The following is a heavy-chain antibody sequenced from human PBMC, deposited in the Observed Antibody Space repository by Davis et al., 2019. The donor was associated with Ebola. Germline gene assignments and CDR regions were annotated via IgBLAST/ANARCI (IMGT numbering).Heavy chain of an antibody. CDR2: ISSSGSTI. V-gene: IGHV3-11*01. CDR1: GFTFSDYY. D-gene: IGHD3-3*01. CDR3: ARDRAIFGVVMTNWFDP. J-gene: IGHJ5*02. Sequence: GESLKISCAASGFTFSDYYMSWIRQAPGKGLEWVSYISSSGSTIYYADSVKGRFTISRDNAKNSLYLQMNSLRAEDTAVYYCARDRAIFGVVMTNWFDPWGQGTLVTVSS.